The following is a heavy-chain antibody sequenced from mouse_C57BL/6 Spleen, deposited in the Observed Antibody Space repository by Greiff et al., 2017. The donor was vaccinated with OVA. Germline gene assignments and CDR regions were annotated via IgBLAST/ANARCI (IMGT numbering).Heavy chain of an antibody. J-gene: IGHJ3*01. CDR2: IYPRSGNT. CDR3: ARSPEFAY. V-gene: IGHV1-81*01. Sequence: QVQLQQSGAELARPGASVKLSCKASGYTFTSYGISWVKQRPGQGLEWIGEIYPRSGNTYYNEKFKGKATLTADKSSSTAYMELRSLTSEDSAVYFCARSPEFAYWGQGTLVTVSA. CDR1: GYTFTSYG.